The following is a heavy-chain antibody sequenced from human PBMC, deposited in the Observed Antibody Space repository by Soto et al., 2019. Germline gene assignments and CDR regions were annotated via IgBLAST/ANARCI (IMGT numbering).Heavy chain of an antibody. CDR1: GGTFTTFA. J-gene: IGHJ4*02. Sequence: QVQLVQCGAEVKKPGSSVKVSCTASGGTFTTFAISWVRQAPGQGLEWMGGIIPMFGTAHYAQNLQGRVTITADESTRTVYMELSSLRSEDTAVYYCARFSPPRGYFAYWGQGTLVTVSS. CDR3: ARFSPPRGYFAY. D-gene: IGHD3-22*01. CDR2: IIPMFGTA. V-gene: IGHV1-69*01.